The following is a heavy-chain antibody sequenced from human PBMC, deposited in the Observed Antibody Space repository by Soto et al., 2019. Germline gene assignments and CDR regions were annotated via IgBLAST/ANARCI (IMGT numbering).Heavy chain of an antibody. CDR3: VKGGYHYFDY. Sequence: GGSLRLSCAASRFTFSNYGMHWFRQTPGKGLEWVAVISYDGSNKYYADSVKGRFTISRDNSKNTLYLQMNSLRAEDTAVYYCVKGGYHYFDYWGQGTLVTVSS. CDR1: RFTFSNYG. D-gene: IGHD5-12*01. J-gene: IGHJ4*02. V-gene: IGHV3-30*18. CDR2: ISYDGSNK.